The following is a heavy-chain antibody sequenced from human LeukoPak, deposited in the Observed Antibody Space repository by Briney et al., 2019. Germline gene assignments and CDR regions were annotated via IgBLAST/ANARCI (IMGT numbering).Heavy chain of an antibody. Sequence: GGSLRLSCAASGFTFSSYGMHWLREAPGKALEGVAFIRYDGSNKDYADSVKGRFTISRDNSKNTLYMQMNTLRAEDTAVYYCAKDRSGWAGDYWGQGTLVTVSS. V-gene: IGHV3-30*02. CDR1: GFTFSSYG. CDR3: AKDRSGWAGDY. J-gene: IGHJ4*02. D-gene: IGHD6-19*01. CDR2: IRYDGSNK.